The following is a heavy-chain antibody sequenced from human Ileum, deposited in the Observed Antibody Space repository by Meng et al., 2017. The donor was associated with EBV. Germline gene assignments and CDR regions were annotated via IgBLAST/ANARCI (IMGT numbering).Heavy chain of an antibody. D-gene: IGHD1-26*01. CDR1: GVSIRGNY. CDR2: FYEGTT. Sequence: VELQGSGPGLGKRSGTLSLTWDVSGVSIRGNYWSWIRQSPVKGLEWIGFFYEGTTNYNPSLKSRVTIAAGPANNQISLRLSSVTSADTAVYYCAKGGQWDPLDSWGRGILVTVSS. CDR3: AKGGQWDPLDS. V-gene: IGHV4-59*01. J-gene: IGHJ4*02.